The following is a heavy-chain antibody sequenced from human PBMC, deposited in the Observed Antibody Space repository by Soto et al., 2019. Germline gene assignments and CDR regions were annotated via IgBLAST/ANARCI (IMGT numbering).Heavy chain of an antibody. Sequence: PGGSLRLSCVASGFTFSRFSMNWVRRAPGKGLERVSYISSGGSAIYYADSVKGRFTISRDNAKNSLYLQMNSLRDEDTAVYYCARIGGEFASGMDDYWGQGTLVTVSS. CDR1: GFTFSRFS. CDR2: ISSGGSAI. CDR3: ARIGGEFASGMDDY. J-gene: IGHJ4*02. V-gene: IGHV3-48*02. D-gene: IGHD3-16*01.